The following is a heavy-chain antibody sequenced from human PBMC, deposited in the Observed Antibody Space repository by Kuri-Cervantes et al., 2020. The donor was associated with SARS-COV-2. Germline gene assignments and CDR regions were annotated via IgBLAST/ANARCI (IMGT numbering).Heavy chain of an antibody. V-gene: IGHV4-34*01. Sequence: SQTLSLTCAVYGGSLSGYYWSWIPQPPGKGLGWIGEINHSGSTNYNPSLTSRVTKSVDTSKNQFSLKLSSVTAANTAVYYCATGFYGEYFDYWGQGTLVTVSS. CDR2: INHSGST. J-gene: IGHJ4*02. CDR1: GGSLSGYY. D-gene: IGHD4-17*01. CDR3: ATGFYGEYFDY.